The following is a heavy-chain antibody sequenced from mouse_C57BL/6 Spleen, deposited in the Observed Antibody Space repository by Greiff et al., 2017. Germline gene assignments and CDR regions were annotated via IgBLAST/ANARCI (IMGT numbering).Heavy chain of an antibody. CDR1: GYTFTSYW. D-gene: IGHD1-1*01. CDR3: ASPITTVVATPYAMDY. CDR2: IHPNSGST. V-gene: IGHV1-64*01. Sequence: QVQLQQSGAELVKPGASVKLSCKASGYTFTSYWMHWVKQRPGQGLEWIGMIHPNSGSTNYNEKFKSKATLTVDKSSSTAYMQLSSLTSEDSAVYYCASPITTVVATPYAMDYWGQGTSVTVSS. J-gene: IGHJ4*01.